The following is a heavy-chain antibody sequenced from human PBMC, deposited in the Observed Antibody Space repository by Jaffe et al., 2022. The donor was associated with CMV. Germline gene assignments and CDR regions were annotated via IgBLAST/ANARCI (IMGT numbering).Heavy chain of an antibody. V-gene: IGHV1-2*02. Sequence: QVQLVQSGAEVKKTGASLKVSCKASGYTFSDYYIYWVRQAPGQGLEWMGWINPHSAITHSALKFQGRVTMTRDTSISTAYMELSGLRSDDTAVYYCARVSPIRGVITYYFDYWGQGTLVTVSA. J-gene: IGHJ4*02. CDR1: GYTFSDYY. D-gene: IGHD3-10*01. CDR3: ARVSPIRGVITYYFDY. CDR2: INPHSAIT.